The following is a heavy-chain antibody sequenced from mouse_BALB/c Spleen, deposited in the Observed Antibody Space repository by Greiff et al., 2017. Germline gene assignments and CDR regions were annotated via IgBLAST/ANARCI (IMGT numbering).Heavy chain of an antibody. J-gene: IGHJ4*01. Sequence: QVQLKQSGPGLVAPSQSLSITCTVSGFSLTSYGVHWVRQPPGKGLEWLGVIWAGGSTNYNSALMSRLSISKDNSKSQVFLKMNSLQTDDTAMYYCARGGVYDYDGYAMDYWGQGTSVTVSS. CDR2: IWAGGST. CDR1: GFSLTSYG. D-gene: IGHD2-4*01. CDR3: ARGGVYDYDGYAMDY. V-gene: IGHV2-9*02.